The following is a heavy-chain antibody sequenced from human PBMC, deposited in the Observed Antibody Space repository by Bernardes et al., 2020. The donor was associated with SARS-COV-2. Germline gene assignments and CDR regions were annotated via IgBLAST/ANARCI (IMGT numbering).Heavy chain of an antibody. D-gene: IGHD6-19*01. J-gene: IGHJ6*02. CDR2: IIPIFGTA. V-gene: IGHV1-69*13. CDR3: ARDDSSGPNYYYGMDV. CDR1: GGTFSSYA. Sequence: SVKASCKASGGTFSSYAISWVRQAPGQGLEWMGGIIPIFGTANYAQRFQGRVTITADESTSTAYMELSSLRSEDTAVYYCARDDSSGPNYYYGMDVWGQGTTVTGSS.